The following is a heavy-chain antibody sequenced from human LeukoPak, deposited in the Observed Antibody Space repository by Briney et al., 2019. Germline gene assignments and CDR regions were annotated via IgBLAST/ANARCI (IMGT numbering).Heavy chain of an antibody. CDR3: AKGRWDPGYYFEY. V-gene: IGHV3-30*09. CDR1: GFTFSSYP. Sequence: GMSLRLSCAASGFTFSSYPMHWVRQAPGKGLEWVAVISYDGTNKWYADSLQGRFAISRDNSKNTLYLQMNSLRPEDTAVYYCAKGRWDPGYYFEYWGQGTLVTVSS. J-gene: IGHJ4*02. D-gene: IGHD1-26*01. CDR2: ISYDGTNK.